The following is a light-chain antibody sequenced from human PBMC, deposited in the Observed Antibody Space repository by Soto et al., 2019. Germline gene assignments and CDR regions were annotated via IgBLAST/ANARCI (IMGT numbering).Light chain of an antibody. CDR1: QSVGSN. CDR3: QQYNNRPPWT. CDR2: GAS. V-gene: IGKV3-15*01. J-gene: IGKJ1*01. Sequence: EIVMTQSPATLSASPGERATLSCRASQSVGSNLAWYQQKPGQAPRLLMYGASTRATGIPARFSGSGSGAEFTLTISSLQSEDFAVYYCQQYNNRPPWTFGQGTKVEIK.